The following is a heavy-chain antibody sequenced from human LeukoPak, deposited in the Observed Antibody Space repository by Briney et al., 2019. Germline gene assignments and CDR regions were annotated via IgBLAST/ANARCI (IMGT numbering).Heavy chain of an antibody. D-gene: IGHD4/OR15-4a*01. CDR1: GGSFSGYY. Sequence: SETLSLTCAVYGGSFSGYYWSWIRQPPGKGLEWIGEINPGGNTNYNPSLKSRVTISVDTSKNQFSLKLTSVTAADTAVYYCARADGAQTFPFDYWSLGTLVTVSS. CDR2: INPGGNT. V-gene: IGHV4-34*01. CDR3: ARADGAQTFPFDY. J-gene: IGHJ4*02.